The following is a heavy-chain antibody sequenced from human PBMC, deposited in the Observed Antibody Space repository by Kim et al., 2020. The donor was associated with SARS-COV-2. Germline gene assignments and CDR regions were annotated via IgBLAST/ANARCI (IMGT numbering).Heavy chain of an antibody. CDR1: GGSISSSSYY. CDR3: ARHGGYSGYDPRGCFDY. D-gene: IGHD5-12*01. Sequence: SETLSLTCTVSGGSISSSSYYWGWIRQPPGKGLEWIGSIYYSGSTYYNPSLKSRVTISVDTSKNQFSLKLSSVTAADTAVYYCARHGGYSGYDPRGCFDYWGQGTLVTVSS. CDR2: IYYSGST. J-gene: IGHJ4*02. V-gene: IGHV4-39*01.